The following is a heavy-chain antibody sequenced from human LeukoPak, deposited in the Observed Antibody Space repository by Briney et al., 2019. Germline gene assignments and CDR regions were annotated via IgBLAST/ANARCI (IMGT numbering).Heavy chain of an antibody. V-gene: IGHV3-33*01. D-gene: IGHD6-13*01. CDR1: GFTFSSYG. Sequence: GGSLRLSCAASGFTFSSYGTHWVRQAPGKGLEWVAVIWYDGSNKYYADSVKGRFTISRDNSKNTLYLQMNSLRAEDTAVYYCARSAYSSSWYHFDYWGQGTLVTVSS. CDR3: ARSAYSSSWYHFDY. CDR2: IWYDGSNK. J-gene: IGHJ4*02.